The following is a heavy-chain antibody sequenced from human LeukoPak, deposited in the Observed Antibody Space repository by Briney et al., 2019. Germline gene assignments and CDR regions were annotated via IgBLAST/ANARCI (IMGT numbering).Heavy chain of an antibody. Sequence: ASVKVSCKASGYTFTSYDINWVRQATGQGLEWMRWMNPNSGNTGYAQKFQGRVTIARNTSISTAYMELSSLRSEDTAVYYCARGREVRVGANLGYWGQGTLVTVSS. CDR2: MNPNSGNT. J-gene: IGHJ4*02. CDR3: ARGREVRVGANLGY. V-gene: IGHV1-8*03. CDR1: GYTFTSYD. D-gene: IGHD1-26*01.